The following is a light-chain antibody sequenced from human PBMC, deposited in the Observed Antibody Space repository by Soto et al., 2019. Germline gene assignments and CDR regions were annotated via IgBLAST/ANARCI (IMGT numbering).Light chain of an antibody. CDR2: GAS. CDR1: QSVSSSY. CDR3: QQYGSPWT. J-gene: IGKJ1*01. V-gene: IGKV3-20*01. Sequence: EIVLTQSPGTLSLSPGERATLSCRASQSVSSSYLAWYRQTPGQAPRLLIYGASSRATGIPDRFSGSGSGTDFTLTISRLEPEDFAVYYCQQYGSPWTFGQGTKVDIK.